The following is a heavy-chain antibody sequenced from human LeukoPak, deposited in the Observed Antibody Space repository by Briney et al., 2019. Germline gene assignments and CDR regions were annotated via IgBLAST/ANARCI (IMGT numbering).Heavy chain of an antibody. CDR3: ARDPGGMVITGFDY. J-gene: IGHJ4*02. Sequence: GGSLRLSCAASGFTFSSYSMNRVRQAPGKGLEWVSSISSSSSYIYYADSVKGRFTISRDNAKNSLYLQMNSLRAEDTAVYYCARDPGGMVITGFDYWGQGALVTVSS. V-gene: IGHV3-21*01. D-gene: IGHD3-22*01. CDR2: ISSSSSYI. CDR1: GFTFSSYS.